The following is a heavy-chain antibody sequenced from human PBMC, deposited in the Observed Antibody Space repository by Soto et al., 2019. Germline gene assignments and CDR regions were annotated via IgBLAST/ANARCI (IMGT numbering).Heavy chain of an antibody. CDR1: GFTFSSYA. CDR3: ARGRSSRELYPTYFDY. CDR2: ISGSGGST. Sequence: GGSLRLSCAASGFTFSSYAMSWVRQAPGKGLEWVSAISGSGGSTYYADSVKGRFTISRDISKNTLYLQMNRLRAEDTAVYYCARGRSSRELYPTYFDYWGQGTLVTVSS. J-gene: IGHJ4*02. V-gene: IGHV3-23*01. D-gene: IGHD3-10*01.